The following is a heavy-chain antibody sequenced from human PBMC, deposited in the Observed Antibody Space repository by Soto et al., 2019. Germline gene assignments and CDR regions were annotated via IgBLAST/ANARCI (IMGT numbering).Heavy chain of an antibody. D-gene: IGHD3-3*01. V-gene: IGHV1-18*01. Sequence: ASVKVSCKTSGYTFNTYGINWVRRAPGQGLELMGWISAYDGKTTYAEKFQGRVTLTTDTSTSTAYMELRSLRSDDTAIYYCARDPHEFWTSYWFDPWGQGTPVTAPQ. CDR2: ISAYDGKT. CDR3: ARDPHEFWTSYWFDP. CDR1: GYTFNTYG. J-gene: IGHJ5*02.